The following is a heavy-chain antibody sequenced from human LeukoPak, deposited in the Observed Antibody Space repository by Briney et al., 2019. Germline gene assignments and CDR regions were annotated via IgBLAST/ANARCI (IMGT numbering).Heavy chain of an antibody. CDR3: AAGPQKISY. Sequence: SVKVSCKASGFSFTNSAVQWVRQARGQRLEWIGWIVVGSGNTNYAQKFQERVTITRDMSTSTAYMELSSLKSEDTAVYYCAAGPQKISYWGQGTLVTVSS. CDR2: IVVGSGNT. V-gene: IGHV1-58*01. CDR1: GFSFTNSA. J-gene: IGHJ4*02.